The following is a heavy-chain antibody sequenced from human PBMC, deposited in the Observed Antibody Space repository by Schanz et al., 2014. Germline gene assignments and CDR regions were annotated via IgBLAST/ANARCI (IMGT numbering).Heavy chain of an antibody. Sequence: EVQLVESGGGLVQPGGSLRLSCSASGFTFSIYAMHWVRQAPGKGPEWVSYIRSSSTPIYYADSVKGRFTVSRDNAKNSVYLQMNSLRVEDTAVYYCVRDSFFAFDYWGQGTLVTVSS. CDR2: IRSSSTPI. CDR1: GFTFSIYA. V-gene: IGHV3-48*04. D-gene: IGHD3-3*01. J-gene: IGHJ4*02. CDR3: VRDSFFAFDY.